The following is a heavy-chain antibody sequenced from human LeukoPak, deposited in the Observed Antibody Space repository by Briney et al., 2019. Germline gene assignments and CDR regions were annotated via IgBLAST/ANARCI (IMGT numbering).Heavy chain of an antibody. Sequence: GASMKVSCKASGYTFTSYSITWVRQAPGQGLEWMGWISAYNGNTKYAQKLQGRVTMTTDTSTSTAYMELRSLRSDDTAVYYCVSGVSYYDSSGYLDAFDIWGQGTMVTVSS. CDR2: ISAYNGNT. CDR1: GYTFTSYS. J-gene: IGHJ3*02. V-gene: IGHV1-18*01. D-gene: IGHD3-22*01. CDR3: VSGVSYYDSSGYLDAFDI.